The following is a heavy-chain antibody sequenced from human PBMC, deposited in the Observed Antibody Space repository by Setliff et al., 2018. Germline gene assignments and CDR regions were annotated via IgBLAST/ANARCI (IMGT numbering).Heavy chain of an antibody. D-gene: IGHD2-21*02. CDR2: MSYGGHT. Sequence: SETLSLTCAVSGSCISANHYWGWVRQPPGKGLEWIGSMSYGGHTYYKPSLNSRATIFADTSKNSFSLKLTSVTAEDTALYFRMRHWDYCGGNCPHNSIDFWGQGALVTVSS. J-gene: IGHJ4*02. CDR1: GSCISANHY. CDR3: MRHWDYCGGNCPHNSIDF. V-gene: IGHV4-39*01.